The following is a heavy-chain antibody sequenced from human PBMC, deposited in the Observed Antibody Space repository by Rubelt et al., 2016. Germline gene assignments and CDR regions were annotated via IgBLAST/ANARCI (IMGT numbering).Heavy chain of an antibody. V-gene: IGHV3-30*04. CDR2: ISYDGSNK. J-gene: IGHJ4*02. Sequence: VQLLESGGGVVQPGRSLRLSCAASGFTFSSYAMHWVRQAPGKGLEWVAVISYDGSNKYYADSVKGRFTISRDNVKNSLYLQMNSLRVEDTAIYYCARRCDYFDYWGQGTLVPVSS. CDR1: GFTFSSYA. CDR3: ARRCDYFDY.